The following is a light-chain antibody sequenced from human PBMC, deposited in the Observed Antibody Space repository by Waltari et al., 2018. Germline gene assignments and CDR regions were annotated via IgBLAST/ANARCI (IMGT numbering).Light chain of an antibody. Sequence: HSALTQPAPVSGSPGQSITISCTGTSSDVGGYNCVSWYQQHPGNAPKFMVFDVSNRPAGVSTRVVGSKSGSPASLTVSGLRAEDEAEYDCSAYISSDSLELFGGGTSLTVL. CDR1: SSDVGGYNC. J-gene: IGLJ2*01. V-gene: IGLV2-14*03. CDR2: DVS. CDR3: SAYISSDSLEL.